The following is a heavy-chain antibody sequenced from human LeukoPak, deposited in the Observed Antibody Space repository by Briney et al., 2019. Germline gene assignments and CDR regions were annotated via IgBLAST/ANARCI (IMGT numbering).Heavy chain of an antibody. CDR3: ARAKGIPVVVPAATLFDY. CDR2: IYHSGST. Sequence: PSETLSLTCTVSGGSISSGGYYWSWIRQPPGKGLEWIGYIYHSGSTYYNPSLKSRVTISVDRSKNQFSLKLSSVTAADTAVYYCARAKGIPVVVPAATLFDYWGQGTLVTVSS. V-gene: IGHV4-30-2*01. CDR1: GGSISSGGYY. J-gene: IGHJ4*02. D-gene: IGHD2-2*01.